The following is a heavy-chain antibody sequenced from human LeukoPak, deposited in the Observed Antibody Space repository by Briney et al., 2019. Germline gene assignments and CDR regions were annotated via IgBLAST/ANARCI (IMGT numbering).Heavy chain of an antibody. Sequence: PGGSLRLSCAASGFTFSSCAMSWVRQAPGKGLERVSAISGSGGSTYYAYSVKGRFTISRDNSKNTLYLQMNSLRAEDTAVYYCAKSLVAATEDYWGQGTLVTVSS. CDR2: ISGSGGST. D-gene: IGHD2-15*01. CDR1: GFTFSSCA. CDR3: AKSLVAATEDY. J-gene: IGHJ4*02. V-gene: IGHV3-23*01.